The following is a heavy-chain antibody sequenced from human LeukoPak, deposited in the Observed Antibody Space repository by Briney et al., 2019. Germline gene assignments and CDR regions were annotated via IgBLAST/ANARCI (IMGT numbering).Heavy chain of an antibody. V-gene: IGHV4-34*01. D-gene: IGHD5-18*01. Sequence: PSETLSLTCTVSGDSISSYYWSWIRQPPGKGLEWIGEINHSGSTNYNPSLKSRVTISVDTSKNQFSLKLSSVTAADTAVYYCARLPKGYSYGPAVYWGQGTLVTVSS. J-gene: IGHJ4*02. CDR1: GDSISSYY. CDR3: ARLPKGYSYGPAVY. CDR2: INHSGST.